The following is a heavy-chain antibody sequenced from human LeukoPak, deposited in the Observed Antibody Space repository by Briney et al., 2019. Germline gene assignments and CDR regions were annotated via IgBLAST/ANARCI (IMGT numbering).Heavy chain of an antibody. V-gene: IGHV3-11*01. J-gene: IGHJ4*02. D-gene: IGHD3-9*01. CDR1: GFTFSDYY. CDR2: ISSSGSNI. Sequence: GGSLRLSCAASGFTFSDYYMGWIRQAPGKGLEWVSYISSSGSNIYYVDSVKGRFTISRDNAKNSLYLQMNSLRAEDTAGYYCARGSDWVSFDYWGQGTLVTVSS. CDR3: ARGSDWVSFDY.